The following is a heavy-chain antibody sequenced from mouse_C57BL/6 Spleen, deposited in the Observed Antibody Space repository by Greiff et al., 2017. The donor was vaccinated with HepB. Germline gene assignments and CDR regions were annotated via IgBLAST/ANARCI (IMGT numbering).Heavy chain of an antibody. Sequence: VQLQQSGAELVRPGASVTLSCKASGYTFTDYEMHWVKQTPVHGLEWIGAIDPETGGTAYNQKFKGKAILTADKSSSTAYMELRSLTSEDSAVYYCTRPPPYYYGRTYYFDYWGQGTTLTVSS. J-gene: IGHJ2*01. D-gene: IGHD1-1*01. CDR3: TRPPPYYYGRTYYFDY. V-gene: IGHV1-15*01. CDR1: GYTFTDYE. CDR2: IDPETGGT.